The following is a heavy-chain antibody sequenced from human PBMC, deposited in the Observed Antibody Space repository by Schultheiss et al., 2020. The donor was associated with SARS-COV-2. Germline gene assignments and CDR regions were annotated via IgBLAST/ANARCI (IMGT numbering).Heavy chain of an antibody. Sequence: GGSLRLSCTASGFTFNNFAMSWVRRAPGKGLEWVSAVGGDGGRTYYADSVKGRFTISRDNSKNTLYLQMNSLRAEDTAVYYCAKSHYYDSSGYYYHFDYWGQGTLVTVSS. V-gene: IGHV3-23*01. CDR2: VGGDGGRT. J-gene: IGHJ4*02. CDR3: AKSHYYDSSGYYYHFDY. D-gene: IGHD3-22*01. CDR1: GFTFNNFA.